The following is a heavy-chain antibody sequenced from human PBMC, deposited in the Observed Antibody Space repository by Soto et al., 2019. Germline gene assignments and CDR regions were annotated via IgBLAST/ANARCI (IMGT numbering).Heavy chain of an antibody. D-gene: IGHD6-19*01. Sequence: GGSLILSCAASGFTFSSYSMNWVRQAPGKGLEWVSSISSSSSYIYYADSVKGRFTISRDNAKNSLYLQMNSLRAEDTAVYYCVRASMAVAGVIDYWGQGTLVTVSS. J-gene: IGHJ4*02. V-gene: IGHV3-21*01. CDR3: VRASMAVAGVIDY. CDR2: ISSSSSYI. CDR1: GFTFSSYS.